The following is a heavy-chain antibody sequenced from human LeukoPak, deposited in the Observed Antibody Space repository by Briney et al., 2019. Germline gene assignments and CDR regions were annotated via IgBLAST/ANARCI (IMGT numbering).Heavy chain of an antibody. Sequence: PGGSLRLSCAASGFTFSSFGMSWVRQAPGKGLEWVSAISGSGGSTYYADSVKGRFTISRDNSKNTLYLQMNSLRAEDTAVYYCARVSSSGYYYGYWGQGTLVTVSS. J-gene: IGHJ4*02. CDR2: ISGSGGST. D-gene: IGHD3-22*01. CDR1: GFTFSSFG. CDR3: ARVSSSGYYYGY. V-gene: IGHV3-23*01.